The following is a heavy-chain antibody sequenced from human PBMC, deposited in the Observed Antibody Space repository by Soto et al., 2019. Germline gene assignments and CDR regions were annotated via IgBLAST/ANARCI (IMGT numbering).Heavy chain of an antibody. CDR3: SHGYYQYFES. D-gene: IGHD5-18*01. CDR1: GFTLSNVW. J-gene: IGHJ4*02. Sequence: GGSLRLSCEVSGFTLSNVWMNWVRQAPGKGPEWVGRIKSKTDGGTVEYAAPVKDRFTISRDDSENTLYLQMNSLKTEDTAVYYCSHGYYQYFESWGQGTLVTSPQ. CDR2: IKSKTDGGTV. V-gene: IGHV3-15*07.